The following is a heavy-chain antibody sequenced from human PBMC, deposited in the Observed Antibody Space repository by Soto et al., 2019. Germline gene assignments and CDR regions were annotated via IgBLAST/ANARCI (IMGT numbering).Heavy chain of an antibody. D-gene: IGHD3-10*01. V-gene: IGHV6-1*01. CDR3: VRDEGVYYGMDV. J-gene: IGHJ6*02. CDR2: TYYRSKWYN. CDR1: GDSVSSNSAA. Sequence: QSPTLSLTCAISGDSVSSNSAAWNWIRQSPSRGLEWLGRTYYRSKWYNDYAVSVKSRITINPDTSKNQFSLQLNSVTPEDTAVYYCVRDEGVYYGMDVWGQGTTVTVSS.